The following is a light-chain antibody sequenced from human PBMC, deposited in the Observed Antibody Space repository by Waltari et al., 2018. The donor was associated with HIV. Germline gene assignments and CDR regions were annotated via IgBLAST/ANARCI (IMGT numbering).Light chain of an antibody. Sequence: EIVMTQSPATLSVSPGNTATLSCRASQSVSSNLAWYQQKAGQTPRLLLYSASTRATGIPPRFSGSGSGTRFALTITSVQPEDVAEYYCQQYNDWPWFTFGQGTKLEIK. CDR1: QSVSSN. CDR2: SAS. J-gene: IGKJ2*01. V-gene: IGKV3-15*01. CDR3: QQYNDWPWFT.